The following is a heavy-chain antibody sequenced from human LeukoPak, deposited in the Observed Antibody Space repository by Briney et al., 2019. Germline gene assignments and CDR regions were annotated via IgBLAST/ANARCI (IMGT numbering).Heavy chain of an antibody. CDR1: GYTFTGYY. Sequence: GASVKLSCKASGYTFTGYYMHWARQAPGQGLEWMGWINPNSGGTNYAQKFQGWVTMTRDTSISTAYMELSRLRSDDTAVYYCARSPLRYFDWFDYWGQGTLVTVSS. CDR3: ARSPLRYFDWFDY. D-gene: IGHD3-9*01. CDR2: INPNSGGT. V-gene: IGHV1-2*04. J-gene: IGHJ4*02.